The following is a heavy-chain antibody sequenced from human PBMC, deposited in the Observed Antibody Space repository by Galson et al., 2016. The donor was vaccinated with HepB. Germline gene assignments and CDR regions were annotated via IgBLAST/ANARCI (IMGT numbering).Heavy chain of an antibody. Sequence: SVKVSCKASGYTFDSYGISWVRLAPGLGLEWMGWISVYNGDTKFAQKFHDRVTMTRDTSTDTAYMELPGLTPDDPAVYYCARGGRWLPFDYWGQGSLVTVSS. D-gene: IGHD6-19*01. J-gene: IGHJ4*02. CDR2: ISVYNGDT. CDR3: ARGGRWLPFDY. V-gene: IGHV1-18*04. CDR1: GYTFDSYG.